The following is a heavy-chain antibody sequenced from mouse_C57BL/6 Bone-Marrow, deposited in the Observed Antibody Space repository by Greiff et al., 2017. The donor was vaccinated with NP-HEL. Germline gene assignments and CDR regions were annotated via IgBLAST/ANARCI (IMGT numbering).Heavy chain of an antibody. CDR3: TTGGSSPYAMDY. Sequence: VQLQQSGAELVRPGASVKLSCTVSGFNIKDDYMHWVKQRPEQGLEWIGWIDPENGGTKYDSKFQGKATITADTSSNTAYLQLSSLTSEDTAVYYWTTGGSSPYAMDYWGQGTSVTVSS. D-gene: IGHD1-1*01. CDR2: IDPENGGT. V-gene: IGHV14-4*01. CDR1: GFNIKDDY. J-gene: IGHJ4*01.